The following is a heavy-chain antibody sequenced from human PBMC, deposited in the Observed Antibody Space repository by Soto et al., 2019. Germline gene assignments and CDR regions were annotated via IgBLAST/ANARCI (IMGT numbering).Heavy chain of an antibody. Sequence: HVQLHQSGPSLVKPSQTLSLECSVIGGSVNTGDNYWRWVRQSPGRGLEWIGYIYHTGNPFYNPALEKRVTMSVDASKNQFSLTLASVTAADTAVYFCAREPLDGMDVWGQGTNVTVSS. CDR3: AREPLDGMDV. J-gene: IGHJ6*02. CDR1: GGSVNTGDNY. V-gene: IGHV4-30-4*01. CDR2: IYHTGNP.